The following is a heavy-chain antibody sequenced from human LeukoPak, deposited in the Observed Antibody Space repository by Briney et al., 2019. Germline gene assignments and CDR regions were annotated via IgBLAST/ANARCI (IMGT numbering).Heavy chain of an antibody. J-gene: IGHJ6*02. Sequence: QPGGSLRLSCAASGFTFSSYWMSWVRQAPGKGLEWVANIKQDGSEKYYVDSVKGRFTISRDNAKNSLYLQMNSLRAEDTAVYYCARDSVWFGESVYYYYGMDVWGQGTTVTVSS. V-gene: IGHV3-7*01. CDR2: IKQDGSEK. CDR1: GFTFSSYW. D-gene: IGHD3-10*01. CDR3: ARDSVWFGESVYYYYGMDV.